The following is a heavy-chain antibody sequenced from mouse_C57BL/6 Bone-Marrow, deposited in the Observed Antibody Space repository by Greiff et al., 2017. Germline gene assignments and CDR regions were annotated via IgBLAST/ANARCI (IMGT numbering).Heavy chain of an antibody. CDR2: IWRGGST. D-gene: IGHD1-1*01. J-gene: IGHJ1*03. Sequence: VQLQQSGPGLVQPSQSLSITCTVSGFSLTSYGVHWVRQSPGKGLEWLGVIWRGGSTDYNAAFMSRLSITKDNSKSQVFFKMNSLQADDTAIYYCAKRGDYYGSSYDWYCDVWGTGTTVTVSS. CDR3: AKRGDYYGSSYDWYCDV. V-gene: IGHV2-5*01. CDR1: GFSLTSYG.